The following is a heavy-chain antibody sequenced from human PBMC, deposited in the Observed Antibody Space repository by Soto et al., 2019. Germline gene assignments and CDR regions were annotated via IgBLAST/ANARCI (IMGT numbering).Heavy chain of an antibody. J-gene: IGHJ3*02. V-gene: IGHV3-23*01. CDR2: ISGSGGST. D-gene: IGHD2-2*01. CDR1: GFTFSSYA. Sequence: EVQLLESGGGLVQPGGSLRLSCAASGFTFSSYAMSWVRQAPGKGLEWVSAISGSGGSTYYADSVKGRFTISRDNSKNTLYLQMNSLRAEDTAVYHCAKGGWDIVVVPAAHDAFDIWGHGTMVTVSS. CDR3: AKGGWDIVVVPAAHDAFDI.